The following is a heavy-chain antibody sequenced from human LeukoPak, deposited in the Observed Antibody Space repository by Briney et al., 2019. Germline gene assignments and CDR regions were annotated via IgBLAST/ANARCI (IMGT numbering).Heavy chain of an antibody. V-gene: IGHV5-51*01. CDR1: GYSFTTYW. D-gene: IGHD2-21*02. J-gene: IGHJ4*02. Sequence: GESLKISCKGSGYSFTTYWIGWVRQMPGKGLEWMGIIYPGDSDTRYSPSFQGQVTISADKSISTAYLQWSSLKASDTAMYYCARTYCGGDCYYSYFDYWGQGTLVTVSP. CDR3: ARTYCGGDCYYSYFDY. CDR2: IYPGDSDT.